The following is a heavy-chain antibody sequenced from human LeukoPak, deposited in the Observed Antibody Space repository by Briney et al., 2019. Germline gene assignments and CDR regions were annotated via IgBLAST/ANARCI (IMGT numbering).Heavy chain of an antibody. Sequence: GGSLRLSCAASGFTFSSYGMHWVRQAPGKGLEWVAVISYDGSNKYYADSVKGRFTISRDSANNTLYLQMNSLGAEDTAVYYCARATYSSGWYVASTYYYMDVWGKGTTVTVSS. CDR2: ISYDGSNK. D-gene: IGHD6-19*01. CDR3: ARATYSSGWYVASTYYYMDV. CDR1: GFTFSSYG. J-gene: IGHJ6*03. V-gene: IGHV3-30*03.